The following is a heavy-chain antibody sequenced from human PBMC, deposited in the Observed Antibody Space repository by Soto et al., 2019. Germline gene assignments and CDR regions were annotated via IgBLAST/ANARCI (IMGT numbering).Heavy chain of an antibody. CDR1: GGTFSSYA. V-gene: IGHV1-69*13. Sequence: SVKVSCKASGGTFSSYAISWVRQAPGQGLEWMGGIIPIFGTANYAQKFQGRVTITADESTSTAYVELSSLRSEDTAVYYCARESRYDSSGYGDAFDIWGQGTMVTVSS. CDR3: ARESRYDSSGYGDAFDI. J-gene: IGHJ3*02. D-gene: IGHD3-22*01. CDR2: IIPIFGTA.